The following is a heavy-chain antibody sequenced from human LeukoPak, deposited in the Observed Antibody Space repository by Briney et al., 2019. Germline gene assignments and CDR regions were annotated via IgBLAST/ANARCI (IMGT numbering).Heavy chain of an antibody. Sequence: SQTLSLTCTVSGGSISSGGYYWSWIRQHPGKGLEWIGYIYYSGSTYYNPSLKSRVTISVDTSKNQFSLKLSSVTAADTAVYYCARAPTMADTYWFDPWGQGTPVTVSS. J-gene: IGHJ5*02. V-gene: IGHV4-31*03. D-gene: IGHD5-24*01. CDR1: GGSISSGGYY. CDR3: ARAPTMADTYWFDP. CDR2: IYYSGST.